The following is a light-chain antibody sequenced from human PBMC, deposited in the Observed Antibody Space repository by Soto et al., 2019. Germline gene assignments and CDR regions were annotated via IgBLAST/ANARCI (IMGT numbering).Light chain of an antibody. J-gene: IGLJ2*01. CDR1: SSNIGSNY. Sequence: QSALTQPPSASGTPGQRVTISCSGSSSNIGSNYVYWYQQLPGTAPKLLIYRNNQRPSGVPDRFSGSKSGTSASLAISGLRSEDEADYYCAAWDDSLSGDLVFGGGTQLTVL. CDR2: RNN. CDR3: AAWDDSLSGDLV. V-gene: IGLV1-47*01.